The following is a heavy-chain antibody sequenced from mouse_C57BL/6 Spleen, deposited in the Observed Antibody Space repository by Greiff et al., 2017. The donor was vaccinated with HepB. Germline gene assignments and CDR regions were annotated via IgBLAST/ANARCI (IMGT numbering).Heavy chain of an antibody. J-gene: IGHJ3*01. D-gene: IGHD1-1*01. CDR1: GFTFSDYG. CDR2: ISSGSSTI. Sequence: DVMLVESGGGLVKPGGSLKLSCAASGFTFSDYGMHWVRQAPEKGLEWVAYISSGSSTIYYADTVKGRFTISRDNAKNTLFLQMTSLRSEDTAMYYCAREGTVVAPFAYWGQGTLVTVSA. V-gene: IGHV5-17*01. CDR3: AREGTVVAPFAY.